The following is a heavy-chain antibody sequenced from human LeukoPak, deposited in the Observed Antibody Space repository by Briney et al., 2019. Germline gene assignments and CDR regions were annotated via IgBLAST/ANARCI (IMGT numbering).Heavy chain of an antibody. V-gene: IGHV4-61*02. CDR2: IYTSGST. Sequence: PSQTLSLTCTVSGGSISSGSYYWSWIRQPAGKALEWIGRIYTSGSTNYNPSLKSRVTISVDTSKNQFSLKLSSVTAADTAVYYCARSAITIFGVVTFDYWGQGTLVTVSS. D-gene: IGHD3-3*01. CDR1: GGSISSGSYY. J-gene: IGHJ4*02. CDR3: ARSAITIFGVVTFDY.